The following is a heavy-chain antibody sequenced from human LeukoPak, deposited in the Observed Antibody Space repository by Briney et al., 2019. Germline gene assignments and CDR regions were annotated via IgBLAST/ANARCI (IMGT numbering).Heavy chain of an antibody. CDR3: AKDRGIISDY. J-gene: IGHJ4*02. D-gene: IGHD3-10*01. CDR1: GFTFGSYT. Sequence: PGGSLRLSCAASGFTFGSYTMSWVRQAPGKGLEWVSSITSSSSYIFYADSVKGRFTISRDNAKNSLFLQMNSLRAEDTAVYYCAKDRGIISDYWGQGTLVTVSS. V-gene: IGHV3-21*04. CDR2: ITSSSSYI.